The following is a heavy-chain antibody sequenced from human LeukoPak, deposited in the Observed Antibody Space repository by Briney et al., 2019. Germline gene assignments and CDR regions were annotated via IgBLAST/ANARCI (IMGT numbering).Heavy chain of an antibody. Sequence: PGGSLRLSCAASGCTFSRSWMHWGRQAPGEGLVWVSRMNADGSTANYADSVKGRFTISRDNTNNTLYLQMDSLRADDTAVYYCVRAFLGTDDYWGQGTLVTVAS. J-gene: IGHJ4*02. CDR3: VRAFLGTDDY. CDR1: GCTFSRSW. CDR2: MNADGSTA. D-gene: IGHD2-21*01. V-gene: IGHV3-74*01.